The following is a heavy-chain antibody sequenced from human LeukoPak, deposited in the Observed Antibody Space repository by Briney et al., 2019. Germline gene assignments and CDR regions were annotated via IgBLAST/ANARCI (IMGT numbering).Heavy chain of an antibody. CDR1: GGSFSGYY. Sequence: SETLSLTCAVYGGSFSGYYWSWIRRPPGKGLEWIGEINHSGSTNYNPSLKSRVTISVDTSKNQFSLKLSSVTAADTAVYYCARNTLRRYSSSWYGGYDYWGQGTLVTVSS. CDR3: ARNTLRRYSSSWYGGYDY. V-gene: IGHV4-34*01. D-gene: IGHD6-13*01. CDR2: INHSGST. J-gene: IGHJ4*02.